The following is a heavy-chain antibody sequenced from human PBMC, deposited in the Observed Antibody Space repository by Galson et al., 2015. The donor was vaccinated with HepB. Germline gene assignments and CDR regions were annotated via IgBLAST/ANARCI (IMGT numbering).Heavy chain of an antibody. CDR3: ARGGGTSSYYYFGMDV. J-gene: IGHJ6*02. CDR1: GIPFNTYA. D-gene: IGHD1-26*01. CDR2: VSYFENRQ. Sequence: SLRLSCAASGIPFNTYAIHWVRQAPGKGLEWVALVSYFENRQYYADSVKGRFTISEDNSENTVRLQMTSLRPEDTAVYYCARGGGTSSYYYFGMDVWGRGTTVIVS. V-gene: IGHV3-30*04.